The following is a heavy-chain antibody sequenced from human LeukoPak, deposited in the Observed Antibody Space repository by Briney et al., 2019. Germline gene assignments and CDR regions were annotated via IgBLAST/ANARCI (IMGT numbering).Heavy chain of an antibody. CDR2: INPYNGNT. V-gene: IGHV1-18*01. J-gene: IGHJ3*02. CDR3: ARGLTHRMYYSEGGDAFDI. D-gene: IGHD3-22*01. CDR1: GYIFTSYG. Sequence: ASVKVSCKASGYIFTSYGISWVRQAPGQGLEWMGWINPYNGNTKYAQKFQGRVTMTTDTSTNTAYMELRSLRSDDTAVYYCARGLTHRMYYSEGGDAFDIWGQGTMVTVSS.